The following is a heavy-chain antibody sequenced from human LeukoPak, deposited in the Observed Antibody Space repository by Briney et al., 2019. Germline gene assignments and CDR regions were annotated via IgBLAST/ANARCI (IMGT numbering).Heavy chain of an antibody. J-gene: IGHJ4*02. CDR1: GYTFTGYY. V-gene: IGHV1-2*02. Sequence: ASVKVSCKASGYTFTGYYMHWVRQAPGQGLEWVGWINPNSGGTNYAQKFQGRVTMTRDTSISTAYMELSRLRSDDTAVYHCARVLATGYTSGWYDYWGQGTPVTVSS. D-gene: IGHD6-19*01. CDR2: INPNSGGT. CDR3: ARVLATGYTSGWYDY.